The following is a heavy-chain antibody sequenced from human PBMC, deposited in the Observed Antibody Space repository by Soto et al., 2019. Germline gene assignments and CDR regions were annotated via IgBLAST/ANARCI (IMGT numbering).Heavy chain of an antibody. CDR3: ARVALRFLEWGGAFDI. D-gene: IGHD3-3*01. CDR1: SGSISSSNW. V-gene: IGHV4-4*02. Sequence: QVQLQESGPGLVKPSGTLSLTCAVSSGSISSSNWWSWVRQPPGKGLEWIGEIYHSGSTNYNPSLKSRGTISVDKSKIQFSLTLRSVTAAVTAVYYCARVALRFLEWGGAFDIWGQGTMVTVSS. J-gene: IGHJ3*02. CDR2: IYHSGST.